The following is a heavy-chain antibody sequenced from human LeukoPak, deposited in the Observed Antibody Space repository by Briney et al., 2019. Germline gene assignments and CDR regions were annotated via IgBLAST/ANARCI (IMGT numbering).Heavy chain of an antibody. CDR1: GGSISGGTYY. CDR3: ARVDLDWSRNNCFDP. Sequence: PSQTLSLTCTVSGGSISGGTYYWSWIRQLPGKGLEWIGYIYYSGSTYYDPPLKSRVTISIDTSKNQFSLKLSSVTAADTAVYYCARVDLDWSRNNCFDPWGQGTLVTVSS. V-gene: IGHV4-31*03. J-gene: IGHJ5*02. D-gene: IGHD3-3*01. CDR2: IYYSGST.